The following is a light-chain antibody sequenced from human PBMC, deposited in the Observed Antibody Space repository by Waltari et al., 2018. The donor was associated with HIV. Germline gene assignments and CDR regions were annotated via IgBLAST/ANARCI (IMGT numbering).Light chain of an antibody. CDR2: LVS. CDR1: QSLLHTNGYNY. Sequence: DIVMTQSPLSLPVTPGEPASISCRSSQSLLHTNGYNYLAWYLQKPGQSPQLLIYLVSNGASGVQDRLSGSGSGTDCTLKISIVEAEDIGVDYCMQGLQTPGVTFGQGTRLDIK. J-gene: IGKJ5*01. CDR3: MQGLQTPGVT. V-gene: IGKV2-28*01.